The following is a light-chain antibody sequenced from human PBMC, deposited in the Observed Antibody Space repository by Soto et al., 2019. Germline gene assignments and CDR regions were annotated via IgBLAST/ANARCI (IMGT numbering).Light chain of an antibody. CDR3: QQSYSSLRT. Sequence: DIQMTQSPSSLSASVGDRVTISCRASQSISSHLNWYQQKPGKAPKLLIYAASSLQSGVPSRFSGSGSGTDFTLTISSLQREDFAIYYCQQSYSSLRTFGQGTKGDIK. CDR2: AAS. V-gene: IGKV1-39*01. J-gene: IGKJ1*01. CDR1: QSISSH.